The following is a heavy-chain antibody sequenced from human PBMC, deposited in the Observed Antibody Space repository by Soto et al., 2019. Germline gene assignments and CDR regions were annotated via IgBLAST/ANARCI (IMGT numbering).Heavy chain of an antibody. D-gene: IGHD3-22*01. J-gene: IGHJ4*02. CDR2: IIGSGGST. CDR1: GFTFNSYA. CDR3: ANGAYYYDSSGYPY. V-gene: IGHV3-23*01. Sequence: GGSLRLSCAASGFTFNSYAMSWVRQAPGKGLEWVSTIIGSGGSTYYADSVKGRFSVSRDNSKNTLYLQMNSLRAEDTAVYYCANGAYYYDSSGYPYWGQGTLVTVSS.